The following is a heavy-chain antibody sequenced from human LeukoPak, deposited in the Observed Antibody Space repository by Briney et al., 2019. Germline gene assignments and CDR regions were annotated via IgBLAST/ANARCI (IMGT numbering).Heavy chain of an antibody. V-gene: IGHV3-30-3*01. J-gene: IGHJ4*02. D-gene: IGHD3-3*01. CDR2: ISYDGSNK. CDR1: GFTFSSYA. Sequence: GGSLRLSCAASGFTFSSYAMHWVRQAPGKGLEWVAIISYDGSNKYYADSVKGRFTISRYNSKNTLYLQMNSLRSEDTAVYYCARAKSRYDFWSGYYQFDYWGQGTLVTVSS. CDR3: ARAKSRYDFWSGYYQFDY.